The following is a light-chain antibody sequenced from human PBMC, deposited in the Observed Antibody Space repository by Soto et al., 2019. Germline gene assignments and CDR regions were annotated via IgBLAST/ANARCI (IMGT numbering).Light chain of an antibody. J-gene: IGLJ2*01. CDR3: SSYGGSNNFVV. CDR1: SSDVGGYKY. CDR2: EVN. Sequence: QSVLTQPPSASGSPGQSVTISCTGTSSDVGGYKYVSWYQQYPGKAPKLMIFEVNKRPSGVPERFSGSKSGSTASLTVSGLQAEDEADYYCSSYGGSNNFVVFGGGTKLTVL. V-gene: IGLV2-8*01.